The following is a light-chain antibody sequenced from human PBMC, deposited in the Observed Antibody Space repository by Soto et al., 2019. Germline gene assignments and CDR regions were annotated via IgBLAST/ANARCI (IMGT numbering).Light chain of an antibody. J-gene: IGKJ4*01. V-gene: IGKV1-5*03. Sequence: DIQMTQSPSTLSASVGDRVTITCRASQSISSWLAWYQQKPGKAPKLLIYKASSLESGVPSRFSGSGSGTEFTLTISSLQPDDFATYYCQQYKSYPLTCGGGTK. CDR3: QQYKSYPLT. CDR1: QSISSW. CDR2: KAS.